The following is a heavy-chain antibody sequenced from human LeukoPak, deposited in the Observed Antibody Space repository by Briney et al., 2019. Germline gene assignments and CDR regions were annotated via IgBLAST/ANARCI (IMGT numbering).Heavy chain of an antibody. CDR3: ARDDYGDYYYYGMDV. J-gene: IGHJ6*02. D-gene: IGHD4-17*01. Sequence: GGSLRLSCAASGFTVSSNYMSWVRQAPGKGLEWVSVIYSGGSTYYADSVKGRFTISRDNSKNTLYLQTNSLRAEDTAVYYCARDDYGDYYYYGMDVWGQGTTVTVSS. CDR2: IYSGGST. CDR1: GFTVSSNY. V-gene: IGHV3-53*01.